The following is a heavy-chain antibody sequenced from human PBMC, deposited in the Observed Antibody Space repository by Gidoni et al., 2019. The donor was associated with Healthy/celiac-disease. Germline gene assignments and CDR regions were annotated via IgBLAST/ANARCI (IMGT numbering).Heavy chain of an antibody. J-gene: IGHJ5*02. V-gene: IGHV3-9*01. CDR1: GFTFDDSA. CDR2: ISWNSGSI. Sequence: DVQLVESGGGLVQPGRSLRLSCSASGFTFDDSARHWVRQAPGKGLEWVSVISWNSGSIGYADSVKGRFTISRDNAKNSLYLQMNSLRAEDTALYYCAKDYGGARITMVRGVIIGGGFDPWGQGTLVTVSS. D-gene: IGHD3-10*01. CDR3: AKDYGGARITMVRGVIIGGGFDP.